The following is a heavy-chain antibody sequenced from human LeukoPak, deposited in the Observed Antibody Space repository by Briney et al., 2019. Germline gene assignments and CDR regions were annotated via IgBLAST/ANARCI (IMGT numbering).Heavy chain of an antibody. Sequence: SDTLSLTCAVTGYSISSGYHWGWLRQPPRKELESIGSTYHSGSTYYNPSLKSRVTISVDTSKNQLSLKLSSVTAADTAVYYCARHLGTSSLTRYYYYMDVWGKGTTVTVSS. J-gene: IGHJ6*03. CDR1: GYSISSGYH. V-gene: IGHV4-38-2*01. D-gene: IGHD3-3*02. CDR2: TYHSGST. CDR3: ARHLGTSSLTRYYYYMDV.